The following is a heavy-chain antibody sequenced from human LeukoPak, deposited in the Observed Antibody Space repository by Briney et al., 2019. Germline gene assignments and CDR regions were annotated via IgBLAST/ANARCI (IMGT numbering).Heavy chain of an antibody. CDR2: ISGSGGGT. J-gene: IGHJ4*02. CDR3: AKSRYQLMPTFDF. V-gene: IGHV3-23*01. D-gene: IGHD2-2*01. CDR1: GFTFSNHA. Sequence: PGGSLRLSCAASGFTFSNHAMSWVRQAPGKGLEWVSTISGSGGGTFYADSVRGRFTISRDNSKNTLYLQMNSLKAEDTAVYYCAKSRYQLMPTFDFWGQGTLVTVSS.